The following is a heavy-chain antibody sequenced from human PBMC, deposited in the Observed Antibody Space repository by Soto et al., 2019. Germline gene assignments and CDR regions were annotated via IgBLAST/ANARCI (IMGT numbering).Heavy chain of an antibody. J-gene: IGHJ6*02. D-gene: IGHD6-19*01. CDR1: GFTFSSYG. V-gene: IGHV3-33*01. Sequence: QVQLVESGGGVVQPGRSLRLSCAASGFTFSSYGMHWVRQAPGKGLEWVAVIWYDGSNKYYADSVKGRFTISRDNSKNTLYLQINSLRAEDTAVYYCAREAIAVAHNYYYYGMDVWGQGTTVTVSS. CDR3: AREAIAVAHNYYYYGMDV. CDR2: IWYDGSNK.